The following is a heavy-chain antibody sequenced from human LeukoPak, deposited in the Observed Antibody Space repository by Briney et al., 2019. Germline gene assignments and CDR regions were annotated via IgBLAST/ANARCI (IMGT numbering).Heavy chain of an antibody. CDR3: AKDPSAWLAPEYFQH. Sequence: GGSLRLSCAASGFTFSSYAMSWVRQAPGKGLKWVSAISGSGGSTYYADSVKGRFTISRDNSKNTLYLQMNSLRAEDTAVYYCAKDPSAWLAPEYFQHWGQGTLVTVSS. V-gene: IGHV3-23*01. CDR1: GFTFSSYA. D-gene: IGHD6-19*01. J-gene: IGHJ1*01. CDR2: ISGSGGST.